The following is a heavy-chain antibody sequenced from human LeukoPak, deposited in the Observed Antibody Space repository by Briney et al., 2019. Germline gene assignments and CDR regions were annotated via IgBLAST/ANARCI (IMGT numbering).Heavy chain of an antibody. D-gene: IGHD3-10*01. CDR2: IYHGGST. CDR3: ARTYYYGSGSSYFDP. Sequence: SETLSLTCTVSGFSLSSGYYWGWVRQPPGKGLEWIGSIYHGGSTHYNPSLKSQVTISVDTSKNQFSLNLTSVTAADAAVYYCARTYYYGSGSSYFDPWGQGTLVTVSS. J-gene: IGHJ5*02. V-gene: IGHV4-38-2*02. CDR1: GFSLSSGYY.